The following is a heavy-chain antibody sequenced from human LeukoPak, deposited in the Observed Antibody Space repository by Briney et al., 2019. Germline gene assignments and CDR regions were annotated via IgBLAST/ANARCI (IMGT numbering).Heavy chain of an antibody. CDR2: INPNSGGT. Sequence: ASVKVSCKASGYTFTGYHMHWVRQAPGQGLEWMGWINPNSGGTNYAQKFQGRVTMTRDTSISTAYMELSRLRSDDTAVYYCARDTGSYYDYDYWGQGTLVTVSS. D-gene: IGHD1-26*01. J-gene: IGHJ4*02. CDR1: GYTFTGYH. CDR3: ARDTGSYYDYDY. V-gene: IGHV1-2*02.